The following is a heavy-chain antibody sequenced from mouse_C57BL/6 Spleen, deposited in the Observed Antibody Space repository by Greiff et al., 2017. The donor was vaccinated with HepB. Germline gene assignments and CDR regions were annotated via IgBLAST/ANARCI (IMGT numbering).Heavy chain of an antibody. CDR1: GYSITSGYY. CDR3: AREEDYGSSYNY. J-gene: IGHJ2*01. Sequence: EVQLVESGPGLVKPSQSLSLTCSVTGYSITSGYYWNWIRQFPGNKLEWMGYISYDGSNNYNPSLKNRISITRDTSKNPFFLKLDSVTTEDTATYYCAREEDYGSSYNYWGQGTTLTVSS. CDR2: ISYDGSN. D-gene: IGHD1-1*01. V-gene: IGHV3-6*01.